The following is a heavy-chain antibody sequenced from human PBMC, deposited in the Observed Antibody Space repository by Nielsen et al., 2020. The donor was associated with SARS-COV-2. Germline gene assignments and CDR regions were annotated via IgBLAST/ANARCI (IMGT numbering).Heavy chain of an antibody. CDR1: GFTFSSYG. D-gene: IGHD5-12*01. CDR3: ARDSLWPLSGLDY. CDR2: ISYDGSNK. Sequence: GESLKISCAASGFTFSSYGMHWVRQAPGKGLEWVAVISYDGSNKYYADSVKGRFTISRDNSKNTLYLQMNSLRAEDTAVYYCARDSLWPLSGLDYWGQGTLVTVSS. J-gene: IGHJ4*02. V-gene: IGHV3-30*03.